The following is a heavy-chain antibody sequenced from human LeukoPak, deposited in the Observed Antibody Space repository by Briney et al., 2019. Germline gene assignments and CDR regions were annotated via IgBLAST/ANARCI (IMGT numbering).Heavy chain of an antibody. CDR3: ARAAWDY. CDR1: GFTVSSDY. Sequence: GGSLRLSCAASGFTVSSDYMTWVRQAPGKGLEWVSVIYNTGGTKYADSVKGRFTIPRDTSRNTVYLQMNSLRVEDTAVYYCARAAWDYWGRGTRVTVSS. CDR2: IYNTGGT. V-gene: IGHV3-66*01. J-gene: IGHJ4*02.